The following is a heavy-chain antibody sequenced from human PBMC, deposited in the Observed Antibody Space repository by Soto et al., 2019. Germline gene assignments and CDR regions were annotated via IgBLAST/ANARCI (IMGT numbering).Heavy chain of an antibody. J-gene: IGHJ6*02. D-gene: IGHD2-2*01. Sequence: QVQLVQSGAEVKKPGSSVKVSCKASGVTFSSYAISWVRQSPGQGLEWMGGVIPISGTANYAQKFQGRVTITAAESTSTAYMELSSLRAEDTAVYYCARSQGSSTSLEIYYYYYYGMDVWGQGTTVTVSS. CDR1: GVTFSSYA. V-gene: IGHV1-69*01. CDR2: VIPISGTA. CDR3: ARSQGSSTSLEIYYYYYYGMDV.